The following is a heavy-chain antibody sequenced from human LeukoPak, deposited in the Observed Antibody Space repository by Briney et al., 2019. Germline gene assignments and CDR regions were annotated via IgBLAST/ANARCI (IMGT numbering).Heavy chain of an antibody. J-gene: IGHJ4*02. CDR3: ARLITVGAYYFDY. CDR2: IYYSGST. Sequence: PSETLSLTCTVSGGSISSHYWSWIRQPPGKGLEWIGYIYYSGSTNYNPSLKSRVTISVDTSKNQFSLKLSSVTAADTAVYYCARLITVGAYYFDYWGQGTLVTVSS. CDR1: GGSISSHY. V-gene: IGHV4-59*08.